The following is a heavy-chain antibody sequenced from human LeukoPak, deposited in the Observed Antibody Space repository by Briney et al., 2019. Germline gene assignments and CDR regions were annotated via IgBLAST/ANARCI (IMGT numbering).Heavy chain of an antibody. D-gene: IGHD5-12*01. Sequence: ASVKVSCKASGGTFSSYAISWVRQAPGQGLEWVGRIIPIFGTANYAQKFQGRVTITTDESTSTAYMELSSLRSEDTAVYYCARGHSGYDNYYWFDPWGQGTLVTVSS. V-gene: IGHV1-69*05. CDR1: GGTFSSYA. J-gene: IGHJ5*02. CDR2: IIPIFGTA. CDR3: ARGHSGYDNYYWFDP.